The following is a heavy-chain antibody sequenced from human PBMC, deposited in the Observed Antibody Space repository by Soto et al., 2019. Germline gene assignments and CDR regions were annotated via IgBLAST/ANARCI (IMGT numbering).Heavy chain of an antibody. CDR2: ISSSGSTI. V-gene: IGHV3-48*03. CDR1: GFTFSSYE. Sequence: EVELVESGGGLVQPGGSLRLSCAASGFTFSSYEMNWVRQAPGKGLEWVSYISSSGSTIHYADSVKGRFTISRDNAKNSLFLQMDSLRAEDTAVYYCARDGLGMEVWGQGTTVIVSS. J-gene: IGHJ6*02. D-gene: IGHD3-10*01. CDR3: ARDGLGMEV.